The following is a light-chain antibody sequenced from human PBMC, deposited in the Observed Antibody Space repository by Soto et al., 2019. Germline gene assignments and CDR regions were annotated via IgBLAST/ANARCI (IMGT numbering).Light chain of an antibody. J-gene: IGLJ1*01. CDR3: QSYDSSLSGYV. CDR1: SSNIGAIYH. CDR2: DNS. Sequence: QSVLTQPPSVSGAPGQRVSISCTGSSSNIGAIYHVNWYQQLPGTAPKLLIYDNSKRPSGVPARFSGSKSGTSASLAITGLQAEDEADYYCQSYDSSLSGYVFGTGTKLTVL. V-gene: IGLV1-40*01.